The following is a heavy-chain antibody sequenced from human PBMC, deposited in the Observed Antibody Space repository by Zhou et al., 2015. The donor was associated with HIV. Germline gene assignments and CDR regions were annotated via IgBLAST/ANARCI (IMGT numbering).Heavy chain of an antibody. V-gene: IGHV1-8*02. Sequence: QVQLVQSGPEVKKPGASVKVSCKASGYTFTTYDIDWVRQVAGQGLEWVGWMNANSGDTGSAQRFQDRVTMTRNTSISTAYLELSRLTSDDTAVYYCARGILKDCTSHSCYTHFDYWGQGTLVTVSS. CDR3: ARGILKDCTSHSCYTHFDY. CDR1: GYTFTTYD. D-gene: IGHD2-8*01. CDR2: MNANSGDT. J-gene: IGHJ4*02.